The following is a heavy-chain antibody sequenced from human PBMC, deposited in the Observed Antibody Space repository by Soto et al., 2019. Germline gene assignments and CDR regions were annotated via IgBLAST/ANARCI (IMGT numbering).Heavy chain of an antibody. V-gene: IGHV4-30-2*01. D-gene: IGHD5-12*01. CDR3: ARRRGFPYYYGMDV. J-gene: IGHJ6*02. Sequence: SETLSLTCAVSGCSISSGGYSWSWIRQPPGKGLEWIGYIYHSGSTYYNPSLKSRVTISVDRSKNQFSLKLSSVTAADTAVYYCARRRGFPYYYGMDVWGQGTTVTVSS. CDR1: GCSISSGGYS. CDR2: IYHSGST.